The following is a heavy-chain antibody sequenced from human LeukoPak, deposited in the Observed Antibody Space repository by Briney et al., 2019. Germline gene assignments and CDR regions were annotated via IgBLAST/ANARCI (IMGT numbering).Heavy chain of an antibody. Sequence: GGSLRLSCAASGFIFSTYAMTWLRQAPGKGLEWVSAISGSGGSTYYADSVKGRFTISRDNSKNTLYLQMNSLRAEDTAVYYCAKATTMGSYGDPRVYFDYWGQGTLVTVSS. D-gene: IGHD4-17*01. J-gene: IGHJ4*02. CDR2: ISGSGGST. V-gene: IGHV3-23*01. CDR1: GFIFSTYA. CDR3: AKATTMGSYGDPRVYFDY.